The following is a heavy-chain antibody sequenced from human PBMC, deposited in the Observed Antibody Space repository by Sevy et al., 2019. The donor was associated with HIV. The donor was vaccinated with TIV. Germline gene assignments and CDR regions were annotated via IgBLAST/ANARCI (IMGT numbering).Heavy chain of an antibody. V-gene: IGHV3-48*03. CDR1: GFIFSSFE. CDR3: AKRGGQYDLGMDV. D-gene: IGHD1-1*01. CDR2: ISTSGSNR. J-gene: IGHJ6*02. Sequence: GGSLRLSCAASGFIFSSFEMNWVRQAPGKGLEWVSSISTSGSNRYYADSVKGRVTISRDNAKKSLYLQMNSLGAEDTAIYFCAKRGGQYDLGMDVWGQGTMVTVSS.